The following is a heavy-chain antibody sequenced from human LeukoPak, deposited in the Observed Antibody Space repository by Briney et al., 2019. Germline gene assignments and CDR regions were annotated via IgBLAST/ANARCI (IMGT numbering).Heavy chain of an antibody. V-gene: IGHV4-59*08. CDR3: ARGTRVLRYVDWLLSAFDY. CDR1: GGSISSYY. D-gene: IGHD3-9*01. CDR2: IYYSGST. Sequence: SETLSLTCTVSGGSISSYYWSWIRQPPGKGLEWIGYIYYSGSTNYNPSLKSRVTISVDTSKNQFSLKLSSVTAADTAVYYCARGTRVLRYVDWLLSAFDYWGQGTLVTVSS. J-gene: IGHJ4*02.